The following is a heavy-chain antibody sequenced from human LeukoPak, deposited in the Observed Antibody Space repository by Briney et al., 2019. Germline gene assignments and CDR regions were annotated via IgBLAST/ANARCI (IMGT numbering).Heavy chain of an antibody. Sequence: SETLSLTCTVSGYSISSGYYWGWIRQPPGKGLEWIGSIYHSGSTYYNPSLKSRVTISVDTSKNQFSLKLSSVTAADTAVYYCARQYDSSGYLFDYWGQGTLVTVSS. J-gene: IGHJ4*02. CDR1: GYSISSGYY. CDR3: ARQYDSSGYLFDY. D-gene: IGHD3-22*01. V-gene: IGHV4-38-2*02. CDR2: IYHSGST.